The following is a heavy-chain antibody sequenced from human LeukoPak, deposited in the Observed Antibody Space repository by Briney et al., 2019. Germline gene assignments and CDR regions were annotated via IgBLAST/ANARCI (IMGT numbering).Heavy chain of an antibody. J-gene: IGHJ3*02. Sequence: PSETLSLTCTVSGGSISSYSWSWIRQPPGKGLEWIGYMYSRGSTNDNPSLKSRVTISRDTSKNQLSLRVTSVTAADTAMYYCARHYLYGDPPAFDIWGQGTMATVSS. V-gene: IGHV4-59*08. CDR2: MYSRGST. CDR1: GGSISSYS. D-gene: IGHD4-17*01. CDR3: ARHYLYGDPPAFDI.